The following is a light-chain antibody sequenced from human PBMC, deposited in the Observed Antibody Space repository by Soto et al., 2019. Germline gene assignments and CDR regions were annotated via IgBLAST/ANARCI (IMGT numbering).Light chain of an antibody. CDR2: DVT. Sequence: QSVLTQPASVSGSPGQSITISCTGTDSDVGGYNYVSWYQHHPGNAPKVMIYDVTYRPSGVSNRFSGSKSGTTASLPISGLHAEDEADYYCRSYTTNGAGVFGGGTKVTVL. CDR3: RSYTTNGAGV. J-gene: IGLJ2*01. V-gene: IGLV2-14*03. CDR1: DSDVGGYNY.